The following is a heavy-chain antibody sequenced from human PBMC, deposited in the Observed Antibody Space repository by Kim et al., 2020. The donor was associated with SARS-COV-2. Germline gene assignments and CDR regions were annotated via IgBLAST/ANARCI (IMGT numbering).Heavy chain of an antibody. CDR2: INHSGST. J-gene: IGHJ6*04. CDR3: ARGFRLLTIYYYYGMDV. V-gene: IGHV4-34*01. D-gene: IGHD3-22*01. CDR1: GGSFSGYY. Sequence: SETLSLTCAVYGGSFSGYYWSWIRQPPGKGLEWIGEINHSGSTNYNPSLKSRVTISVDTSKNQFSLKLSSVTAADTAVYYCARGFRLLTIYYYYGMDVWGEGTTVTVSS.